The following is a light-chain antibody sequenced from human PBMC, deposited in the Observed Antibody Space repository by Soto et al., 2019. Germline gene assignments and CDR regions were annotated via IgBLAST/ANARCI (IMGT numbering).Light chain of an antibody. J-gene: IGKJ2*01. CDR2: DAS. V-gene: IGKV3-11*01. CDR1: QSVSSY. Sequence: EIVLTQSPATLSLSPGERATLSCRASQSVSSYLAWYQQKPGQAPRLLIYDASSRATGIPARFSGSGSGTEFTITISSTEPEDFAVYYCQQRSNWYTFGQGTKLEIK. CDR3: QQRSNWYT.